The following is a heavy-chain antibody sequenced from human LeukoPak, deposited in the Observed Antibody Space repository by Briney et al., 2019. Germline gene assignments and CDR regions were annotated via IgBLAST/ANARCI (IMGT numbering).Heavy chain of an antibody. CDR3: ARHESSSGYSYFDY. CDR2: MYYSGST. V-gene: IGHV4-59*08. CDR1: GGSFSGYY. D-gene: IGHD3-22*01. Sequence: PSEALSLTCAVYGGSFSGYYWSWIRQPPGKGLEWIGYMYYSGSTNYNPSLKSRVTISVDTSKNQFSLRLSSVTAADTAVYYCARHESSSGYSYFDYWGQGTLVTVSS. J-gene: IGHJ4*02.